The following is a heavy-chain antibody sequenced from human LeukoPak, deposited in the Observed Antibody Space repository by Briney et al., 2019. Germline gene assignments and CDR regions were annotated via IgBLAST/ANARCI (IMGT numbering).Heavy chain of an antibody. CDR3: ARGRFGSC. D-gene: IGHD6-13*01. Sequence: GGSLRLSCAASGFTFSSYAMNWVRQAPGKGLEWVSYISSSGNSIYYADSVKGRFTISRDNAKSSLYLQMNSLRAEDMAVYYCARGRFGSCWGQGTLVTVSS. J-gene: IGHJ1*01. V-gene: IGHV3-48*03. CDR2: ISSSGNSI. CDR1: GFTFSSYA.